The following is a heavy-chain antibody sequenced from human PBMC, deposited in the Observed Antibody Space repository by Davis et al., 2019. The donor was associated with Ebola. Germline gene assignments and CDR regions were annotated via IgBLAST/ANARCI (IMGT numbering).Heavy chain of an antibody. CDR1: GGSFSRYS. CDR2: IYHSGST. V-gene: IGHV4-34*01. D-gene: IGHD6-6*01. CDR3: ARVARY. Sequence: SETLSLTCAVSGGSFSRYSWSWIRQPPGKGLEWIGYIYHSGSTYYNPSLKSRVTISVDTSKNQFSLKLSSVTAADTAVYYCARVARYWGQGTLVTVSS. J-gene: IGHJ1*01.